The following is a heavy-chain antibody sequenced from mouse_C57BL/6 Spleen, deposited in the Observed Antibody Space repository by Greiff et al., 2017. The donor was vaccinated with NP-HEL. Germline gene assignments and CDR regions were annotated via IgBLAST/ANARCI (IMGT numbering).Heavy chain of an antibody. Sequence: EVQLQQSGPELVKPGASVKISCKASGYTFTDYYMNWVKQSHGKSLEWIGDINPNNGGTSYNQKFKGKATLTVDKSSSTAYMELRSLTSEDSAVYYCARQVYYSNFAYWGQGTLVTVSA. J-gene: IGHJ3*01. CDR3: ARQVYYSNFAY. V-gene: IGHV1-26*01. D-gene: IGHD2-5*01. CDR2: INPNNGGT. CDR1: GYTFTDYY.